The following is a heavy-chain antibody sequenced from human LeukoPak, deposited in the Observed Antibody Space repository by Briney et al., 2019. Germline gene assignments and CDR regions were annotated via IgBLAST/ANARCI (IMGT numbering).Heavy chain of an antibody. V-gene: IGHV5-51*01. D-gene: IGHD6-13*01. CDR2: IYPGDSDT. CDR3: ARLSSSWYGYYYYYGMDV. J-gene: IGHJ6*02. Sequence: GESLNISCKGSGYSFTSSWSGWVRQMPGKGLEWLGIIYPGDSDTSYSRSFQGQVTISDDKSISNAYLQWSSLKASDTAMYYCARLSSSWYGYYYYYGMDVWGQGTTVTVSS. CDR1: GYSFTSSW.